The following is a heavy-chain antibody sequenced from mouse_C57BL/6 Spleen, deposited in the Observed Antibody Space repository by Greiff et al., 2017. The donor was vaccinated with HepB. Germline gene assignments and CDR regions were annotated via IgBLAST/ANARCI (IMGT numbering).Heavy chain of an antibody. CDR1: GFNIKDYY. J-gene: IGHJ4*01. V-gene: IGHV14-2*01. CDR3: ARSGAMDY. CDR2: IDPEDGET. Sequence: EVQLQQSGAELVKPGASVKLSCTASGFNIKDYYMHWVKQRTEQGLEWIGRIDPEDGETKYAPKFQGKATLTADTSSNTAYRQLSSLTSGDTAVYYCARSGAMDYWGQGTSVTVAS.